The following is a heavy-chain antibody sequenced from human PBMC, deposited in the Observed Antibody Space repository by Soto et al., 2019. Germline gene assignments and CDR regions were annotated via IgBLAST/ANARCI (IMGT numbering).Heavy chain of an antibody. J-gene: IGHJ4*02. CDR2: ISGSGGRT. CDR3: AKGAQTRLDYEPDY. V-gene: IGHV3-23*01. CDR1: GFTFSSYG. Sequence: EVQLLESGGGLVQPGGSLRLSCAASGFTFSSYGMSWVRQAPGKGLEWVSAISGSGGRTYYADSVKGRFTISRDNSKNTLYLQMNSLRSEDTAVYYCAKGAQTRLDYEPDYWGQGTLVTVSS. D-gene: IGHD3-16*01.